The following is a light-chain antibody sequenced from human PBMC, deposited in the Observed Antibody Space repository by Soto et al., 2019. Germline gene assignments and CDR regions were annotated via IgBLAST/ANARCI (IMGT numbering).Light chain of an antibody. Sequence: DIVMTQSPDSLAVTLGERATINCKASQTVSYSSNNKNYLAWYQQKPGQPPKLLIYWASTRQSGVPDRFSGSGSGTDFTLTISSLQAEDVAVYYCQQYYSTPLTFGGGTKVELK. CDR3: QQYYSTPLT. V-gene: IGKV4-1*01. CDR1: QTVSYSSNNKNY. CDR2: WAS. J-gene: IGKJ4*01.